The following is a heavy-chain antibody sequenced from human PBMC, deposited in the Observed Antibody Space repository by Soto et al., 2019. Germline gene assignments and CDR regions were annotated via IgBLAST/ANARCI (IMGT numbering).Heavy chain of an antibody. V-gene: IGHV4-59*01. J-gene: IGHJ4*02. CDR1: GDSISSYY. D-gene: IGHD2-15*01. CDR2: IYYSGST. CDR3: ARGLGGNPYYSDS. Sequence: SETLSLTCTVSGDSISSYYWSWIRQPPGKGLEWIGYIYYSGSTNYNPSLKSRGTISVDTSKNQFSPKLSSVTAADTAAYYCARGLGGNPYYSDSWGQGTLVTVSS.